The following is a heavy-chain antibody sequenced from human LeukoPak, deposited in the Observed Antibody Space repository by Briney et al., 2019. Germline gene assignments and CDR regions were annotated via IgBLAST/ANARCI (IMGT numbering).Heavy chain of an antibody. CDR3: AKDLSYTSGASDH. D-gene: IGHD6-19*01. CDR1: GFTFSAFA. CDR2: ITDDGYNT. Sequence: PGGPLTLLCGASGFTFSAFAVTWVRQAPGKGVEWVSTITDDGYNTYPTDSVKGRITFSRDNSKNTLSLQLRSLRAEDTAVYYCAKDLSYTSGASDHWGQGTLVTVSS. J-gene: IGHJ4*02. V-gene: IGHV3-23*01.